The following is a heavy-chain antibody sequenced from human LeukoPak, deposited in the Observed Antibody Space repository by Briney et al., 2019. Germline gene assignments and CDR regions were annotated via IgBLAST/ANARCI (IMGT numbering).Heavy chain of an antibody. CDR3: ARQWYSSGWYGD. Sequence: PSETLSLTCSVSGGPISSSPYYWGWIRQSPGKGLEWIGNIYYSGSTHYNPSLKSRLTISVDTSKNLFSLRLTSVTAADTAIYYCARQWYSSGWYGDWGQGILVTVPS. V-gene: IGHV4-39*01. CDR2: IYYSGST. CDR1: GGPISSSPYY. D-gene: IGHD6-19*01. J-gene: IGHJ4*02.